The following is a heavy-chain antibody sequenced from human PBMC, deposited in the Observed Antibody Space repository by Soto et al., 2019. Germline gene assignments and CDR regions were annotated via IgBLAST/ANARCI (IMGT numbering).Heavy chain of an antibody. Sequence: QVQLVESGGGVVQPGRSLRLSCAASGFTFSSYAMHWVRQAPGKGLEWVAVISYDGSNKYYADSVKGRFTISRDNSKNTLYLQMNSLRAEDTAVYYCAREGELLGFGEPLDYWGQGTLVTVSS. CDR1: GFTFSSYA. CDR2: ISYDGSNK. V-gene: IGHV3-30-3*01. CDR3: AREGELLGFGEPLDY. J-gene: IGHJ4*02. D-gene: IGHD3-10*01.